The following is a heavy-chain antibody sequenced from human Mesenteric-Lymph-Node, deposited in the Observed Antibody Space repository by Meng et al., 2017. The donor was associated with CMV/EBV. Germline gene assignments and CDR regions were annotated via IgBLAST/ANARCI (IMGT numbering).Heavy chain of an antibody. V-gene: IGHV4-4*02. J-gene: IGHJ4*02. CDR1: GGSIPSNNW. Sequence: LTCAVSGGSIPSNNWWSWVRQLPGKGLEWIGEIYHSGSTNYSPSLKSRVTISVDKSKNHFSLNLSSVTAADTAVYYCARDGGATTLDYWGQGTLVTVSS. CDR3: ARDGGATTLDY. CDR2: IYHSGST. D-gene: IGHD5-24*01.